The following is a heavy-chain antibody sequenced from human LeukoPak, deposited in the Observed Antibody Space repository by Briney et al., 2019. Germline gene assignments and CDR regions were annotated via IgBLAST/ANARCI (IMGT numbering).Heavy chain of an antibody. CDR2: ISRASESI. J-gene: IGHJ5*02. Sequence: GGSLRLSCAAPGFTFNTYSMSWVRQAPGKGLEWVSIISRASESIFYADSVKGRFTISRDNAKNSLYPQMNDLRAEDTAAYYCARGATDTTRWFGPWGQGTLVTVSS. CDR1: GFTFNTYS. D-gene: IGHD1-26*01. CDR3: ARGATDTTRWFGP. V-gene: IGHV3-21*01.